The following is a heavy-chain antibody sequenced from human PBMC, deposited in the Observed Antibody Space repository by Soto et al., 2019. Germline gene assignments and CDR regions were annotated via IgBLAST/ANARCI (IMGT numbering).Heavy chain of an antibody. J-gene: IGHJ4*02. Sequence: SDTLSLTCTVSGGSISSGGYYWSWIRQHPGKGLVWIGYIYYSGSTNYNPSLKSRVTISVDTSKNQFSLKLSSVTAADTAVYYFAREYCSGGSCYSNYFDYWGQGTLVTVSS. CDR1: GGSISSGGYY. V-gene: IGHV4-61*08. D-gene: IGHD2-15*01. CDR2: IYYSGST. CDR3: AREYCSGGSCYSNYFDY.